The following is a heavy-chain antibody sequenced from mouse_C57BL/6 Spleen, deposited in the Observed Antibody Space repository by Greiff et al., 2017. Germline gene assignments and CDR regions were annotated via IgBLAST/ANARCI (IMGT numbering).Heavy chain of an antibody. J-gene: IGHJ3*01. CDR3: ARDGRLRDWFAY. CDR1: GYTFTSYW. D-gene: IGHD2-4*01. CDR2: IDPKSGGT. Sequence: VQLQQPGAELVKPGASVKLSCKASGYTFTSYWMHWVKQRPGRGLEWIGRIDPKSGGTKYNEKFKSKATLTVDKPSSTAYMQLSSLTSEDSAVYYCARDGRLRDWFAYWGQGTLVTVSA. V-gene: IGHV1-72*01.